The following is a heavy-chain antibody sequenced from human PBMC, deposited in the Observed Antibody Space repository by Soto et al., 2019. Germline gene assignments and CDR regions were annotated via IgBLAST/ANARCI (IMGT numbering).Heavy chain of an antibody. Sequence: KGSCKASGLTFTSFCISWVRQGPWQGVGGIGWISAYNGNTNYAQKLQGRVTMTTDTSTSTAYMELRSLRSDDTAVYYCARDTNISKNYYYGMDVSGQGTTDIVSS. CDR3: ARDTNISKNYYYGMDV. D-gene: IGHD5-12*01. CDR1: GLTFTSFC. J-gene: IGHJ6*02. V-gene: IGHV1-18*01. CDR2: ISAYNGNT.